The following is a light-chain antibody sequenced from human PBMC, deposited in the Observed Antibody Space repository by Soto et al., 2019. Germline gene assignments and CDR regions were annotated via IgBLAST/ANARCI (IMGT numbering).Light chain of an antibody. CDR1: QTVSSSY. CDR3: QHYGTSPIT. V-gene: IGKV3-20*01. CDR2: GAS. Sequence: EIVLTQSPGTLSLSPGEGATLSCRASQTVSSSYLAWYQQKPGQAPRLLIYGASSRATGIPDRFSGSGSGTDFTLTISRLESEDFAVYYCQHYGTSPITFGQGTRLEIK. J-gene: IGKJ5*01.